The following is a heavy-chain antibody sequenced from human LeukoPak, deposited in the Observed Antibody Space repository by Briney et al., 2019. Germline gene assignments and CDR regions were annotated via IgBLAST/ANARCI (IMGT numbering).Heavy chain of an antibody. CDR3: AKKILTGTSPGFDY. D-gene: IGHD1-20*01. J-gene: IGHJ4*02. CDR1: GFTFSSYA. CDR2: ISGSGGST. V-gene: IGHV3-23*01. Sequence: GGSLRPSCAASGFTFSSYAMSWVRQAPGKGLEWVSDISGSGGSTYYADSVKGRFTISRDNSKNTLYLQMNSLRAEDTAVYYCAKKILTGTSPGFDYWGQGTLVTVSS.